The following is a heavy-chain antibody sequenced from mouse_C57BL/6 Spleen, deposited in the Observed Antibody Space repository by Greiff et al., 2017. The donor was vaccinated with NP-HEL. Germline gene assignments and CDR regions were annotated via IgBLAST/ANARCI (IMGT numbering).Heavy chain of an antibody. CDR3: ARNYYGSWYFDV. D-gene: IGHD1-1*01. Sequence: EVQLQQSGPELVKPGASVKIPCKASGYTFTDYNMDWVKQSHGKSLEWIGDINPNNGGTIYNQKFKGKATLTVDKSSSTAYMELRGLTSEDTAVYYGARNYYGSWYFDVWGTGTTVTVSS. CDR2: INPNNGGT. CDR1: GYTFTDYN. J-gene: IGHJ1*03. V-gene: IGHV1-18*01.